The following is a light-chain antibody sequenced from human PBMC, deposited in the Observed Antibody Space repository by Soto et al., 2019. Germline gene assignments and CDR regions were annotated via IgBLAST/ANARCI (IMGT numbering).Light chain of an antibody. CDR2: SHN. Sequence: QSVLTQPPSASGTPGQRVTITCSGRSSNIGSNTVNWYQQLPGTAPKLLIYSHNQRPSGVPDRFSGSKSGTSASLAISGLQSEDEADYYCAAWDDSLNGYVFGTGTKITVL. V-gene: IGLV1-44*01. J-gene: IGLJ1*01. CDR3: AAWDDSLNGYV. CDR1: SSNIGSNT.